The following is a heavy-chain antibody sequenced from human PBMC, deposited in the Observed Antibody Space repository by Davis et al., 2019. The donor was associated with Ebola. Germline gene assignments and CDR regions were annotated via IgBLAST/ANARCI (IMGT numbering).Heavy chain of an antibody. V-gene: IGHV3-48*01. J-gene: IGHJ5*02. Sequence: GGSLRLSCAASGFTFSSYSMNWVRQAPGKGLEWVSYISSSSSTIYYADSVKGRFTISRDNAKNSLYLQMNSLRAEDTAVYYCARCQFITIRNGWFDPWGQGTLVTVSS. CDR1: GFTFSSYS. D-gene: IGHD3-3*01. CDR3: ARCQFITIRNGWFDP. CDR2: ISSSSSTI.